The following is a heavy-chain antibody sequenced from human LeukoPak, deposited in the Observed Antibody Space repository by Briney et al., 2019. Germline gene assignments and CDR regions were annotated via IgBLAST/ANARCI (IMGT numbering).Heavy chain of an antibody. CDR2: IKQDGSEK. V-gene: IGHV3-7*03. D-gene: IGHD3-22*01. CDR1: GFTFRSYW. J-gene: IGHJ3*02. Sequence: PGGSLRLSCVVSGFTFRSYWMSWVRQAPGKGLEWVANIKQDGSEKYYVDSVKGRFTISRDNAKNSLYLQMNSLRAEDTALYHCARRSFDRGDAFDIWGQGTMVTVSS. CDR3: ARRSFDRGDAFDI.